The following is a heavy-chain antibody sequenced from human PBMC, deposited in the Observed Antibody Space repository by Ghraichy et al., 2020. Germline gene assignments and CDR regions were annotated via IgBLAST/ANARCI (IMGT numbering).Heavy chain of an antibody. CDR2: INHSGST. V-gene: IGHV4-34*01. CDR3: ARGWWLHY. J-gene: IGHJ4*02. CDR1: GGSFSGYY. Sequence: SETLSLTCAVYGGSFSGYYWSWIRQPPGKGLEWIGEINHSGSTNYNPSLKSRVTISVDTSKNQFSLKLSSVTAADTAVYYCARGWWLHYWGQGTLVTVSS. D-gene: IGHD2-15*01.